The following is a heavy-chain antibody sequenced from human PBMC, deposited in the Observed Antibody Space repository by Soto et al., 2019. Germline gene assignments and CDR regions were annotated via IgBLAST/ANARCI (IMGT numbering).Heavy chain of an antibody. CDR1: GFSFISYA. D-gene: IGHD3-16*01. CDR2: ISGSDGKT. J-gene: IGHJ4*02. V-gene: IGHV3-23*01. CDR3: AKDPAHDYVWGRPAFWLVH. Sequence: GSLRLSCAASGFSFISYAMSWVRQAPGKGLEWVSTISGSDGKTFYADSVKGRFSISRDTSKNMLYLQMNNLRDDDTAVYYCAKDPAHDYVWGRPAFWLVHWGQGTLVTVSS.